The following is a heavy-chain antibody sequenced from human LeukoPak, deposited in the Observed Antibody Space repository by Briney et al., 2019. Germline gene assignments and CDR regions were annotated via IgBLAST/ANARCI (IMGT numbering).Heavy chain of an antibody. CDR3: ARDPWYYYDSSGYLSAEYFQH. Sequence: ASVKVSGKASGYTFTSYGISWVRQAPGQGLEWMGWISAYSGNTNYAQKLQGRVTMTTDTSTSTAYMELRSLRSDDTAVYYCARDPWYYYDSSGYLSAEYFQHWGQGTLVTVSS. V-gene: IGHV1-18*01. CDR2: ISAYSGNT. CDR1: GYTFTSYG. J-gene: IGHJ1*01. D-gene: IGHD3-22*01.